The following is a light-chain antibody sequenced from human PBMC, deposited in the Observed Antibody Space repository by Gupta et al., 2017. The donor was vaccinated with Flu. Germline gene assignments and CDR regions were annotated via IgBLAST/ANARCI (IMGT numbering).Light chain of an antibody. V-gene: IGKV2-28*01. CDR1: QSLLHSNGYNY. Sequence: DFFIAQSPLSLPVTPGEPASISCRSSQSLLHSNGYNYLDWYLQKPGQSPQLLIYLGSNRASGVPDRFSGSGSGTDFTLKISRVEAEDVGVYYCMQALETPPTFGQGTKVEIK. CDR2: LGS. J-gene: IGKJ1*01. CDR3: MQALETPPT.